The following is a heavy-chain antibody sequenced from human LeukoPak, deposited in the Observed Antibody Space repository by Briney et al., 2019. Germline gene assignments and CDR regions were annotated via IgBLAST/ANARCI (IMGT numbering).Heavy chain of an antibody. D-gene: IGHD2-2*01. CDR2: ISSSSSYI. V-gene: IGHV3-21*01. CDR3: ASRYCSSTSCSDY. Sequence: PGGSLRLSCAASGFTFSSYSMNWVRQAPGKGLEWVSSISSSSSYIYYADSVKGRFTISRDNAKNSLYLQMNSPRAEDTAVYYCASRYCSSTSCSDYWGQGTLVTVSS. CDR1: GFTFSSYS. J-gene: IGHJ4*02.